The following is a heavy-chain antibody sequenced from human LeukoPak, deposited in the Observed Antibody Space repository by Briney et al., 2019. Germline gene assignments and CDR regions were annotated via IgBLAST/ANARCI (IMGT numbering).Heavy chain of an antibody. CDR3: ARSSKQWLDR. CDR1: GYTFTSYG. D-gene: IGHD6-19*01. Sequence: GASVKVSCKASGYTFTSYGISWVREAPGQGLEWMGWISAYNGDTNYAQKFQGRVTMATDTSTSTGYMELRSLRSDDTAVYYCARSSKQWLDRWGQGTLVTVSS. CDR2: ISAYNGDT. J-gene: IGHJ4*02. V-gene: IGHV1-18*01.